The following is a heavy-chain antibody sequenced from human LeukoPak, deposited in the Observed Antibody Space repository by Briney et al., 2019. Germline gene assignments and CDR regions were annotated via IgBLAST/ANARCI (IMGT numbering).Heavy chain of an antibody. Sequence: GRSLRLSCAASGFTFSTYVMHWVRQAPGKGLEWVAVISYGGGNKNYADSVKGRFSISRDDSKNTLYLQMNSLRDEDTAVYYCAKAHSSGMYYFDYWGQGTLVTVSS. D-gene: IGHD6-19*01. J-gene: IGHJ4*02. CDR2: ISYGGGNK. CDR3: AKAHSSGMYYFDY. V-gene: IGHV3-30*18. CDR1: GFTFSTYV.